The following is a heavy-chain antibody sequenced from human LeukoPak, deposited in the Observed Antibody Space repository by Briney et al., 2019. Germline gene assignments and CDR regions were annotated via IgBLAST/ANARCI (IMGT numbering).Heavy chain of an antibody. Sequence: GGSLRLSCAASGFTFSSYAMHWVRQAPGKGLEWVAVISYDGSNKYYADSVKGRFTISRDNSKNTLYLQMNSLRAEDTAVYYCAQGFTAIIYWGQGTLVTVSS. CDR1: GFTFSSYA. D-gene: IGHD2-21*02. J-gene: IGHJ4*02. CDR2: ISYDGSNK. CDR3: AQGFTAIIY. V-gene: IGHV3-30-3*01.